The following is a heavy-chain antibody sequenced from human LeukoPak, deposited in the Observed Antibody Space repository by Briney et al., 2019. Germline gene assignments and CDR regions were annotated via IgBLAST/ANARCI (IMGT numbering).Heavy chain of an antibody. CDR1: GGSISSYY. D-gene: IGHD4-17*01. CDR2: IYYSGST. V-gene: IGHV4-59*01. Sequence: SETLSLTCTVSGGSISSYYWSWLWQPPGKGLEWIGYIYYSGSTNYNPSLKSRVTISVDTSKNQFSLKLSSVTAADTAVYYCARGDYEGSYFDLWGRGTLVTVSS. CDR3: ARGDYEGSYFDL. J-gene: IGHJ2*01.